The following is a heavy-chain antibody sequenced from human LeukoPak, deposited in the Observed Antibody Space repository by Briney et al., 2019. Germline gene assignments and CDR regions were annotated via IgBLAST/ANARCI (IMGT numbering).Heavy chain of an antibody. CDR1: GGSISSYY. D-gene: IGHD3-3*01. CDR3: ARDRTSITIFGVVKGEDWFDP. Sequence: SETLSLTCTVSGGSISSYYWSWIRQPAGKGLEWIGRIYTSGSTNYNPSLKSRVTMSVDTSKNQFSLKLSSVTAADTAVYYCARDRTSITIFGVVKGEDWFDPWGQGTLVTASS. CDR2: IYTSGST. J-gene: IGHJ5*02. V-gene: IGHV4-4*07.